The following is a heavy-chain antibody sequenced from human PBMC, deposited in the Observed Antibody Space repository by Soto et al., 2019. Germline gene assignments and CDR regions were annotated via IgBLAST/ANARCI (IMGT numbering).Heavy chain of an antibody. J-gene: IGHJ4*02. CDR3: AKDFPQESAGIAAAGNY. CDR2: NSGRDGST. D-gene: IGHD6-13*01. V-gene: IGHV3-23*01. Sequence: GGSLRLSCAASGFTFSSYAMSWVRQAPGKSLEKVTANSGRDGSTYYADSVKGRFTISRDNSKNTLYLQMNSLRAEDTAVYYCAKDFPQESAGIAAAGNYWGQGTLVTVSS. CDR1: GFTFSSYA.